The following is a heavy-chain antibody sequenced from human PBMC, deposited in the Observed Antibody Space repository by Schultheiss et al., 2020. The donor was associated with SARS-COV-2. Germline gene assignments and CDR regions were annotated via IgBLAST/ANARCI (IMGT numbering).Heavy chain of an antibody. CDR3: VVKENDFDSSGYFHS. Sequence: GESLKISCAASGFTVSSNYMSWVRQAPGKGLEWVSVIYSCGSTYYADSVKGRFTVTRDNSKSTLYLQMDSLRAEDAAVYFCVVKENDFDSSGYFHSWGQGILVTVSS. J-gene: IGHJ4*02. D-gene: IGHD3-22*01. CDR2: IYSCGST. V-gene: IGHV3-53*01. CDR1: GFTVSSNY.